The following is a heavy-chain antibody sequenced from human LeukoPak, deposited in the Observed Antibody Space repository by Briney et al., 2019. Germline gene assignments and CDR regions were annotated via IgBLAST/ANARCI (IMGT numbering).Heavy chain of an antibody. J-gene: IGHJ4*02. V-gene: IGHV3-53*01. CDR3: ARVTTSGSYKFDN. CDR2: IYTSGST. D-gene: IGHD3-10*01. CDR1: GFTVSSNY. Sequence: GGSLRLSCAASGFTVSSNYISWVRQAPGKGLEWVSLIYTSGSTYYADSVKGRFTISRDNSKNTLYLQMNSLRAEDTAVYYCARVTTSGSYKFDNWGQGTLVTVSS.